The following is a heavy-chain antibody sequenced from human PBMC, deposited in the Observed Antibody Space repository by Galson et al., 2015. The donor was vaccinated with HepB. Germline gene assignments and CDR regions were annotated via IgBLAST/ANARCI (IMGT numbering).Heavy chain of an antibody. V-gene: IGHV3-23*01. Sequence: SVRLSCAASGFSFSNYAMSWVRRAPGKGLEWVSFISDSGDRTYHADSVKGRFTISRDNSKNTLFLQMNSLRAEGTAVYFCAKDPASDGSGWFYFDHWGQGTLVAVSS. CDR1: GFSFSNYA. J-gene: IGHJ4*02. D-gene: IGHD6-13*01. CDR2: ISDSGDRT. CDR3: AKDPASDGSGWFYFDH.